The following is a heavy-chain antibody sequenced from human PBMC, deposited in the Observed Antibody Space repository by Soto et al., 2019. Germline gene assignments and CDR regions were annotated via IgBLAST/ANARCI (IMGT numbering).Heavy chain of an antibody. J-gene: IGHJ4*02. CDR1: GFTFSSYA. CDR3: AKESIWRELGGNDY. V-gene: IGHV3-23*01. CDR2: ISGSGGST. D-gene: IGHD1-26*01. Sequence: LRLSCAASGFTFSSYAMSWVRQAPGKGLEWVSAISGSGGSTYYADSVKGRFTISRDNSKNTLYLQMNSLRAEDTAVYYCAKESIWRELGGNDYWGQGTLVTVSS.